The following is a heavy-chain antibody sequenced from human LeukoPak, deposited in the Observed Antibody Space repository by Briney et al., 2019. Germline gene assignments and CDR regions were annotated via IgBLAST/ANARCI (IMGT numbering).Heavy chain of an antibody. CDR2: INPNSGGT. Sequence: ASVKVSCKASGYTFTGYYMHWVRQAPGQGLEWMGWINPNSGGTNYAQKFQGGVTMTRDTSISTAYMELSRLRSDDTAVYYCARRAYEYSSSSGTAYYYYMDVWGKGTTVTVSS. CDR3: ARRAYEYSSSSGTAYYYYMDV. D-gene: IGHD6-6*01. CDR1: GYTFTGYY. V-gene: IGHV1-2*02. J-gene: IGHJ6*03.